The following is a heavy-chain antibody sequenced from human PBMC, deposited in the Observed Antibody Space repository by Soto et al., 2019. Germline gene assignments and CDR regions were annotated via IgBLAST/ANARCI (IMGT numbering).Heavy chain of an antibody. D-gene: IGHD6-13*01. J-gene: IGHJ2*01. Sequence: EVQLLESGGGLVQPGGSLRLSCAASGFTFSTYSMNWVRQAPGKGREWVSGTSANGDITYYADSVKGRFTISRDNSKNTLYLQMNSLRAEDTAVYFCAKVTFVQQQLVFFDLWGRGTLVTVSS. CDR3: AKVTFVQQQLVFFDL. CDR1: GFTFSTYS. V-gene: IGHV3-23*01. CDR2: TSANGDIT.